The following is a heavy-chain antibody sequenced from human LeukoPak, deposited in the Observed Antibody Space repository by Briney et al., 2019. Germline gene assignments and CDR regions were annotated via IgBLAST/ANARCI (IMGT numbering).Heavy chain of an antibody. V-gene: IGHV4-61*01. J-gene: IGHJ4*02. CDR2: IYYSGST. Sequence: SDTLSLTCTVSGGSGSSASYYWSWIRQPPGKGQEWIGYIYYSGSTNYNPSLKSRVTISVDTSKNQFSLKLSSVTAADTAVYYCARGDDYYDSSGYYWGQGTLVTVSS. CDR3: ARGDDYYDSSGYY. D-gene: IGHD3-22*01. CDR1: GGSGSSASYY.